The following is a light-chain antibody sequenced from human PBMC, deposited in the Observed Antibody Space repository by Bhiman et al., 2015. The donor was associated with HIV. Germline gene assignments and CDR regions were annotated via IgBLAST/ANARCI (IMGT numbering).Light chain of an antibody. CDR1: SSDVGNYNL. J-gene: IGLJ2*01. Sequence: QSALTQPASVSGSPGQSITISCTGSSSDVGNYNLVSWFQQHPGRAPRLMIYEVNKRPSGISNRFSGSKSGNTASLTISGLQAEDEADYYCCSYAGSFLFGGGTKLTVL. CDR2: EVN. V-gene: IGLV2-23*02. CDR3: CSYAGSFL.